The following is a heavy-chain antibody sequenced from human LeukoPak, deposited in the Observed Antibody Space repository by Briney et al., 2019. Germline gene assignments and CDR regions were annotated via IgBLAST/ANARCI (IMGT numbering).Heavy chain of an antibody. CDR2: IGTAGDT. CDR3: VRGTGYSAYDYDFDY. CDR1: GFTFSSYD. J-gene: IGHJ4*02. Sequence: PGGSLRLSCAASGFTFSSYDMHWVRQPTGEGLEWVSAIGTAGDTYYPGSVKGRFTISRENAKNSLYLQMNSLRAGDTAVYYCVRGTGYSAYDYDFDYWGQGTLVTVSS. V-gene: IGHV3-13*04. D-gene: IGHD5-12*01.